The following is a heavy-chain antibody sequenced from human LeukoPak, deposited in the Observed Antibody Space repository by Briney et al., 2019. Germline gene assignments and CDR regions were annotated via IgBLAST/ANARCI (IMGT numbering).Heavy chain of an antibody. J-gene: IGHJ6*02. Sequence: SETLSLTCAVYGGPFSGYYWSWIRQPPGKGLEWIGEINHSGSTNYNPSLKSRVTISVDTSKNQFSLKLSSVTAADTAVYYCARGPYYSNGYYYYGMDVWGQGTTVTVSS. D-gene: IGHD4-11*01. CDR2: INHSGST. CDR1: GGPFSGYY. V-gene: IGHV4-34*01. CDR3: ARGPYYSNGYYYYGMDV.